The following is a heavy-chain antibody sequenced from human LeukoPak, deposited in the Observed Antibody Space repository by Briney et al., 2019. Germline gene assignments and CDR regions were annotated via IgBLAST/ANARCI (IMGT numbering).Heavy chain of an antibody. CDR2: IKKDGSDK. Sequence: GGSLRLSCAASGFTFSSYWMSWVRQAPGKGLEWVANIKKDGSDKYYVDSVKGRFTISRDNAKNSLYLQMNSLRAEDTAVYYCASRSSGSWYYYYYYMDVWGKGTTVTVSS. D-gene: IGHD6-25*01. CDR1: GFTFSSYW. V-gene: IGHV3-7*01. J-gene: IGHJ6*03. CDR3: ASRSSGSWYYYYYYMDV.